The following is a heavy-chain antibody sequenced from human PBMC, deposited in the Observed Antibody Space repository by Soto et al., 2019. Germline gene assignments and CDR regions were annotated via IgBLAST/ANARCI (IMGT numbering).Heavy chain of an antibody. J-gene: IGHJ6*02. CDR2: IIPIGGTA. D-gene: IGHD3-10*01. V-gene: IGHV1-69*12. Sequence: QVQLVQSGAEVKKPGSSVKVSCKASGGTFSSYAISWVRQAPGQGLEWMGGIIPIGGTANYAQKFQGRVTITADESTSTADMELGSLTSEDTAVYYCARDLLGFGYTYADVWGQGTTVTVSS. CDR1: GGTFSSYA. CDR3: ARDLLGFGYTYADV.